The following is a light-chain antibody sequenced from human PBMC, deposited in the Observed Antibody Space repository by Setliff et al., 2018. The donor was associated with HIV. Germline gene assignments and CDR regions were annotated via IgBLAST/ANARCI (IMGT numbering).Light chain of an antibody. CDR3: AAWDDSLNAFYV. V-gene: IGLV1-44*01. Sequence: QSVLTQPPSASGTPGQRAIISCSGSSSNIGSNTVNWYQHLPGTAPKLLIYSNNQRPSGVPDRFSGSKSGTSASLAISGLQAEDEADYYCAAWDDSLNAFYVFGTGTKVTVL. CDR1: SSNIGSNT. J-gene: IGLJ1*01. CDR2: SNN.